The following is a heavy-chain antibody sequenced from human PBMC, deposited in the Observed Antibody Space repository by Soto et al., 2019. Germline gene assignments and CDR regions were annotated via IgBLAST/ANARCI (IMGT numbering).Heavy chain of an antibody. CDR3: ARTYSSWPYYYYYGMDV. CDR2: ISYDGSNK. Sequence: GGSLRLSCAASGFTFSSYAMHWVRQAPGKGLEWVAVISYDGSNKYYADSVKDRFTISRDNSKNTLYLQMNSLRAEDTAVYYCARTYSSWPYYYYYGMDVWGQGTTVTVSS. D-gene: IGHD6-13*01. CDR1: GFTFSSYA. V-gene: IGHV3-30*04. J-gene: IGHJ6*02.